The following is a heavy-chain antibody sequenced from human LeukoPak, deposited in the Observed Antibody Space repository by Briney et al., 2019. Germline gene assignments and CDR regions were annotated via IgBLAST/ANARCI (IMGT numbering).Heavy chain of an antibody. D-gene: IGHD4-17*01. Sequence: PSETLSLTCTVSGGSVSSGSYYWSWIRQPPGKGLEWIGYIYYSGSTNYNPSLKSRVTISVDTSKNQFSLKLSSVTAADTAVYYCARENYGDYAFSGVVSYFDYWGQGTLVTVSS. CDR3: ARENYGDYAFSGVVSYFDY. J-gene: IGHJ4*02. CDR1: GGSVSSGSYY. CDR2: IYYSGST. V-gene: IGHV4-61*01.